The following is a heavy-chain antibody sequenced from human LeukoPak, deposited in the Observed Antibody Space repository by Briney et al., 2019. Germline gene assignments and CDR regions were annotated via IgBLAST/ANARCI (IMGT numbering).Heavy chain of an antibody. V-gene: IGHV3-48*03. D-gene: IGHD4-17*01. CDR3: ARARDYGDYVNWFDP. J-gene: IGHJ5*02. Sequence: GGSLRLSCAASGFTFKNYEMNWIRQAPGKRLEWISYISSSGSTIYYADSVKGRFTISRDNAKKSLYLQMNGVRAEDTAVYYCARARDYGDYVNWFDPWGQGTLVTVSS. CDR2: ISSSGSTI. CDR1: GFTFKNYE.